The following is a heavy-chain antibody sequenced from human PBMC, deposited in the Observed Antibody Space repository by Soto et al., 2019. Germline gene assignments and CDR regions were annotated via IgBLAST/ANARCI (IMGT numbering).Heavy chain of an antibody. J-gene: IGHJ3*02. CDR3: ARLVRYCSGGSCYFTRDAFDI. D-gene: IGHD2-15*01. CDR2: IYYSGST. V-gene: IGHV4-30-4*01. CDR1: GCSISSGDYY. Sequence: SETLSLTCTVSGCSISSGDYYWRWIRQPPGKSLEWIWYIYYSGSTYYNPSLKSRVTISVDTSKNQFSLKLSSVTAADTAVYYCARLVRYCSGGSCYFTRDAFDIWGQGTMVTVS.